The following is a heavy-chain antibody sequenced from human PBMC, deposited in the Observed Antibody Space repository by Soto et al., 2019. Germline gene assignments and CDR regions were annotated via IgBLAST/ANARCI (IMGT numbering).Heavy chain of an antibody. CDR1: GGPFSSYA. CDR3: ASNSSPSDY. Sequence: KVSCKASGGPFSSYAISWVRQAPGQGLEWMGGIIPIFGTANYAQKFQGRVTITADESTSTAYMELSSLRSEDTAVYYCASNSSPSDYWGEGTLVTVSS. D-gene: IGHD6-13*01. V-gene: IGHV1-69*01. CDR2: IIPIFGTA. J-gene: IGHJ4*02.